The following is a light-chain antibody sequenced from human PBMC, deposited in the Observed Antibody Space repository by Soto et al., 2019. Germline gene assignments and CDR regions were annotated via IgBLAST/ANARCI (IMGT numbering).Light chain of an antibody. J-gene: IGKJ1*01. V-gene: IGKV3-11*01. Sequence: EIVLTQSPVTLSLSPGESATLSCRASQSVSSYLAWYQQKPGQAPRLLIYDVSNRATGIPARFSGSGSGTDVPLPISSLAPEDFALYYWQLRYNWPRTFGQGARVEVK. CDR1: QSVSSY. CDR3: QLRYNWPRT. CDR2: DVS.